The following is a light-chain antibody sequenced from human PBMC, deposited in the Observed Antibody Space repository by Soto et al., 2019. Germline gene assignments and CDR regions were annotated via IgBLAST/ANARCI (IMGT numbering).Light chain of an antibody. Sequence: QSVLTQPPSASGNPGQRLTISCSGSTSNILRNYVYWYRQFPGAAPRLLISMNDQRPSGVPDRFSGSKSGTSASLAISGLRSEDEADYSCASWDDSLSGYVFGTGTKVTVL. V-gene: IGLV1-47*01. CDR1: TSNILRNY. CDR2: MND. CDR3: ASWDDSLSGYV. J-gene: IGLJ1*01.